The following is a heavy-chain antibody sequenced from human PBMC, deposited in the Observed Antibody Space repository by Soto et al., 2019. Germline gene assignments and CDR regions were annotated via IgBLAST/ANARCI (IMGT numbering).Heavy chain of an antibody. Sequence: QVQLQESGPGLVKPSQTLSLTCTVSGGSISSGGYYWSWIRQHPGKCQEWIGYIYDSGSTYYNPSLKSRVTISVDTSKNQFSLKLSSVTAADTAVYYCARDYGDYVGTDAFDIWGQGTMVTVSS. CDR3: ARDYGDYVGTDAFDI. CDR2: IYDSGST. V-gene: IGHV4-31*03. D-gene: IGHD4-17*01. CDR1: GGSISSGGYY. J-gene: IGHJ3*02.